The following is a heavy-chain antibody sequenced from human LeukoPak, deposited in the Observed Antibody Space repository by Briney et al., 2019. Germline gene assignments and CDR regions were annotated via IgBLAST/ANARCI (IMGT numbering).Heavy chain of an antibody. CDR2: INHSGST. D-gene: IGHD2-15*01. Sequence: PSETLSLTCAVYGGSFSGYYWSWIRQPPGKGLEWIGEINHSGSTNYNPSLKSRVTISVDTSKNQFSLKLSSVTAADTAVYYCARDLSRYCSGGSCFNWFDPWGQGTLVTVSS. CDR1: GGSFSGYY. J-gene: IGHJ5*02. V-gene: IGHV4-34*01. CDR3: ARDLSRYCSGGSCFNWFDP.